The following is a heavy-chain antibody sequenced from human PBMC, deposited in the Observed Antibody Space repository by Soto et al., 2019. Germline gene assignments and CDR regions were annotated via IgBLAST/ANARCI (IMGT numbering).Heavy chain of an antibody. V-gene: IGHV1-3*04. D-gene: IGHD6-19*01. CDR2: INTGNGFP. Sequence: QAQLVQSGAEVKKPGASVKVSCRASGYSFMSYTLYWLRQAPGQRLEWMGWINTGNGFPKYSQNFQGRVTFTRDTSTNTAYMDLGSLTSEDTAVDYCATNPSGFGAFDTWGQGTMVAVSS. CDR1: GYSFMSYT. J-gene: IGHJ3*02. CDR3: ATNPSGFGAFDT.